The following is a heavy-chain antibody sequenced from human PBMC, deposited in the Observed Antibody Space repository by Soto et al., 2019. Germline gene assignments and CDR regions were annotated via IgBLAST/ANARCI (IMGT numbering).Heavy chain of an antibody. J-gene: IGHJ6*02. CDR1: GVTFSSYA. D-gene: IGHD3-22*01. CDR2: IIPIFGTA. Sequence: QVQLVQSGAEVKKPGSSVKVSCKASGVTFSSYAISWVRQAPGQGLEWMGGIIPIFGTANYAQKFQGRVTITADESTSTAYMELSSLRSEDTAVYYCAGYYDSSGYYHKGYYYYYGMDVWGQGTTVTVSS. CDR3: AGYYDSSGYYHKGYYYYYGMDV. V-gene: IGHV1-69*01.